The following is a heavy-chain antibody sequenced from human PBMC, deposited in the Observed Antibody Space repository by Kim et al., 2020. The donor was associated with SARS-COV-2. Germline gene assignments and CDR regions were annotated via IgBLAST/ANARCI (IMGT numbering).Heavy chain of an antibody. V-gene: IGHV1-2*06. Sequence: ASVKVSCKASGYTFTGYYMHWVRQAPGQGLEWMGRINPNSGGTNYAQKFQGRVTMTRDTCISTPYMELSRLRSDDTAVYYCARDSGYSSGWYFDYWGQGTLVTVSS. CDR1: GYTFTGYY. CDR3: ARDSGYSSGWYFDY. J-gene: IGHJ4*02. D-gene: IGHD6-19*01. CDR2: INPNSGGT.